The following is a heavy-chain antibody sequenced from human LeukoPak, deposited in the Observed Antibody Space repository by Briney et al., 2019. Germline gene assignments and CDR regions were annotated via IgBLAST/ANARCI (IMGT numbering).Heavy chain of an antibody. V-gene: IGHV4-59*01. Sequence: SETLSPTCTVSGGSISSYYWSWIRQPPGKGLEWIGYIYYSGSTNYNPSLKSRVTISVDTSKNQFSLKLSSVTAADTAVYYCARNYYGMDVWGQGTTVTVSS. CDR3: ARNYYGMDV. CDR2: IYYSGST. CDR1: GGSISSYY. J-gene: IGHJ6*02.